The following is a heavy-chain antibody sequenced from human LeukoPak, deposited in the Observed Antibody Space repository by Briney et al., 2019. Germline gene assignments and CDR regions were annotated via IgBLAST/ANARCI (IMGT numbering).Heavy chain of an antibody. Sequence: ASVKVSCKASGYTFTSYGISWVRQAPGQGLEWMGWISAYNGNTNYAQKLQGRITMTTDTSTSTAYMELRSLRSDDTAVYYCARDLGGYGDYAVFDYWGQGTLVTVSS. D-gene: IGHD4-17*01. CDR2: ISAYNGNT. CDR3: ARDLGGYGDYAVFDY. V-gene: IGHV1-18*01. J-gene: IGHJ4*02. CDR1: GYTFTSYG.